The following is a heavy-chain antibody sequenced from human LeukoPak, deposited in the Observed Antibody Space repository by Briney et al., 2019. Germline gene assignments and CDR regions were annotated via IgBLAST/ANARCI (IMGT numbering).Heavy chain of an antibody. Sequence: GGSLRLSCAASGFTFSSYAMHWVRQAPGKGLEWVAVISYDGSNKYYADSVKGRFTISRDNSKNTLYLQMNSLRAEDTAVYYCARGPSIAVAGKRGGCFQHWGQGTLVTVSS. CDR1: GFTFSSYA. V-gene: IGHV3-30-3*01. CDR2: ISYDGSNK. J-gene: IGHJ1*01. CDR3: ARGPSIAVAGKRGGCFQH. D-gene: IGHD6-19*01.